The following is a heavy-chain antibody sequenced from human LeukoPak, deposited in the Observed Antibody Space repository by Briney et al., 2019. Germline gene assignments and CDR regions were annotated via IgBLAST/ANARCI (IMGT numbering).Heavy chain of an antibody. CDR1: GFTFSSYW. V-gene: IGHV3-7*01. J-gene: IGHJ4*02. CDR2: IKQDGSEK. CDR3: VRDYYDSSGYTLDY. Sequence: GGSLRLSCAASGFTFSSYWMSWVRQAPGKGLEWVANIKQDGSEKYYVDSVKGRFTISRDNAKNSLYLQMNSLRAEDTAVYYCVRDYYDSSGYTLDYWGQGTLVTVSS. D-gene: IGHD3-22*01.